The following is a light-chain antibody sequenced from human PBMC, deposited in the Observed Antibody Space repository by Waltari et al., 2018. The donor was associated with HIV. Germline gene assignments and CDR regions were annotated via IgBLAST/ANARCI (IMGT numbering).Light chain of an antibody. CDR3: QQYYSTPYT. J-gene: IGKJ2*01. V-gene: IGKV4-1*01. CDR1: QSVLYSSNHKKY. CDR2: WAF. Sequence: DIVMTQSPDSLAVSLGERDTINCKPSQSVLYSSNHKKYLAWYQQKPGQPPKLLIYWAFIRESGVPDRFSGSGSGTDFTLTISSLQAEDVAVYYCQQYYSTPYTFGQGTKLEIK.